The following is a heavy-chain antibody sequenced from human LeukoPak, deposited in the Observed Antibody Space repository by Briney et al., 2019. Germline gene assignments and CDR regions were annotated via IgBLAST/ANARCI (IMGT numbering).Heavy chain of an antibody. CDR1: GYTFTSYW. CDR3: ARSPYSGRYSYFDY. V-gene: IGHV5-51*01. CDR2: IDPGVSNT. J-gene: IGHJ4*02. D-gene: IGHD1-26*01. Sequence: GESLKISCQGSGYTFTSYWIGWVRQTPGKGLEWMGIIDPGVSNTRYSTSFQGQVTIPADKSISTSYLQWSSLKPSDTAMYYCARSPYSGRYSYFDYWGQGTLVTVSS.